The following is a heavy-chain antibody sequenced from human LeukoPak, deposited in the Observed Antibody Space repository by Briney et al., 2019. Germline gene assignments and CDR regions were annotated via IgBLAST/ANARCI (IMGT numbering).Heavy chain of an antibody. Sequence: PSETLSLTCTVSGGSISSFFWSWIRQPPGKGLEWIGSIHYSGDTKYNPSLKSRVSLSVDTSKQQFSLRLSSVTAADTAVYYCARDLELERNRWNYFESWGQGTLVTVSS. V-gene: IGHV4-59*01. CDR1: GGSISSFF. CDR2: IHYSGDT. D-gene: IGHD1-1*01. CDR3: ARDLELERNRWNYFES. J-gene: IGHJ4*02.